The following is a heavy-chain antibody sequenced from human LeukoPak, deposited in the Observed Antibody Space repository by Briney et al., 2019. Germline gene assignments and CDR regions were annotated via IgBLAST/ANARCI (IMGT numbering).Heavy chain of an antibody. CDR3: ARIVGVVVITGADAFDI. CDR1: GRSISGSSYY. J-gene: IGHJ3*02. Sequence: SETLSLTCTVSGRSISGSSYYWGWIRQPPGKGLEWLGNIYYSGTTYYNPSLKSRVTISVDTSKNHFSLKLSSVTAADTAVYYCARIVGVVVITGADAFDIWGQGTMVTVSS. D-gene: IGHD3-22*01. V-gene: IGHV4-39*01. CDR2: IYYSGTT.